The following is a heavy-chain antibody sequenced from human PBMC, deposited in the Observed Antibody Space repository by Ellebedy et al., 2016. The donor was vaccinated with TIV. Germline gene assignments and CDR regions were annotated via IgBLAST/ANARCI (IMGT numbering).Heavy chain of an antibody. J-gene: IGHJ2*01. CDR3: ARDMRSTMIVVVISWYFDL. CDR2: IKQDGSEK. D-gene: IGHD3-22*01. CDR1: GFTFSSYW. Sequence: GGSLRLXXAASGFTFSSYWMSWVRQAPGKGLEWVANIKQDGSEKYYVDSVKGRFTISRDNAKNSLYLQMNSLRAEDTAVYYCARDMRSTMIVVVISWYFDLWGRGTLVTVSS. V-gene: IGHV3-7*01.